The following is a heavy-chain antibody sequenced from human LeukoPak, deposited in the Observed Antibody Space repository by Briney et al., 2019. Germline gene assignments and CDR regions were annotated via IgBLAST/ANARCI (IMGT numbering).Heavy chain of an antibody. D-gene: IGHD5-12*01. J-gene: IGHJ4*02. CDR2: IKKDGSEK. V-gene: IGHV3-7*01. CDR1: GFTFSSYW. Sequence: GGSLRLSCAASGFTFSSYWMTWVRQAPGKGLEWVANIKKDGSEKYYVDSVRGRFTISRDNAKTSLYLQMNSLRAEDTAVYYCARGPSGYHNTGGQGTLVTVSS. CDR3: ARGPSGYHNT.